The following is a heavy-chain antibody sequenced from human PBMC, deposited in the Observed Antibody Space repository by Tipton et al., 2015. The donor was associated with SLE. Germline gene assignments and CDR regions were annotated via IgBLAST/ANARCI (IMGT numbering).Heavy chain of an antibody. D-gene: IGHD2-8*01. CDR2: ITNNGNT. CDR1: GGSISGSNYY. CDR3: ARHDTNYGRNWFDP. V-gene: IGHV4-39*01. J-gene: IGHJ5*02. Sequence: TLSLTCTVSGGSISGSNYYWDWIRQPPGKGPEWIGRITNNGNTYYIPSLQCRVTMSVDTSKNHFSLKLSSVTAADTAVYYCARHDTNYGRNWFDPWGQGTLVTVSS.